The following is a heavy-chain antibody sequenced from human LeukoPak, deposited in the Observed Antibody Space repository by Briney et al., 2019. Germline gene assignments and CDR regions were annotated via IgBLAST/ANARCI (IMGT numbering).Heavy chain of an antibody. CDR2: ISTDNSYR. CDR1: GFAVNDNY. V-gene: IGHV3-11*06. J-gene: IGHJ4*02. CDR3: ARDVSLDF. Sequence: GGSLRLSCAASGFAVNDNYMGWIRQAPGKGLEWVSSISTDNSYRHYADSVKGRFTISRDNPKNSLYLQMNTLGAEDTAVYYCARDVSLDFWGQGTLVTVSS.